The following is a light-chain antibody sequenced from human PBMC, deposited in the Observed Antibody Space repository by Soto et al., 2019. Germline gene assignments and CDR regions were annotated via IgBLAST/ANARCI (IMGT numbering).Light chain of an antibody. CDR2: DAS. CDR3: QEYKSAT. V-gene: IGKV1-5*01. CDR1: QSISDW. Sequence: DIQMTQSPSTLSASVGDRVTITCRASQSISDWLAWYQQIPGRAPKLLIYDASTLQSGVPSRFSGSGSGTEFLLTNSRLQPDDSATYYCQEYKSATFGQWTKLQIK. J-gene: IGKJ2*01.